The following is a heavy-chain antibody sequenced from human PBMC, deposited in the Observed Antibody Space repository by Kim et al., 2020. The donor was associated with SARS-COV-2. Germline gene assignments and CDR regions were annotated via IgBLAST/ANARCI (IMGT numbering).Heavy chain of an antibody. V-gene: IGHV3-9*01. J-gene: IGHJ4*02. CDR3: AKDGWVYGDYRSLFDY. D-gene: IGHD4-17*01. Sequence: SGKGRFTISRDNAKNSLYLQMNSLRAEDTALYYCAKDGWVYGDYRSLFDYWGQGTLVTVSS.